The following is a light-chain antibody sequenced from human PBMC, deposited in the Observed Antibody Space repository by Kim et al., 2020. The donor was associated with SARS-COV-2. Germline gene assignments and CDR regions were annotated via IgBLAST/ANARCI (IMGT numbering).Light chain of an antibody. CDR2: DVR. CDR1: SSDIGHYDF. V-gene: IGLV2-14*03. J-gene: IGLJ1*01. CDR3: SSYTSSNIPYV. Sequence: QSALTQPASLSGSPGQSITISCAGTSSDIGHYDFVSWYQQHPGKAPKLMVYDVRNRPSGVSSRFSGSKSGNTASLTIFGLQTEDEATYYCSSYTSSNIPYVFGSGTEVTVL.